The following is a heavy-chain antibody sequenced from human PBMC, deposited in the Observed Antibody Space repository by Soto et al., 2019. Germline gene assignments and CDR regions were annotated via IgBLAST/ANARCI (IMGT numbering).Heavy chain of an antibody. J-gene: IGHJ4*02. CDR3: AREPDRGYATYFDY. V-gene: IGHV3-30*03. Sequence: GGSLRLSCAASGFTFSSYGMHWVRQAPGKGLEWVAVISYDGSNKYYADSVKGRFTISRDNSKNTLYLQMNSLRAEDTAVYYCAREPDRGYATYFDYWGQGTLVTVSS. D-gene: IGHD2-8*01. CDR2: ISYDGSNK. CDR1: GFTFSSYG.